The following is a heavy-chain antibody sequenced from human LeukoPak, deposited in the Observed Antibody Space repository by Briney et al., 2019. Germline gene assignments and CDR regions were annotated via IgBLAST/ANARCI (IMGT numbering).Heavy chain of an antibody. D-gene: IGHD4-17*01. CDR3: AREHKSYGDYPYYFDS. CDR1: SDSISSGDYY. CDR2: INKNGGT. V-gene: IGHV4-30-4*01. Sequence: SETLSLTCTVSSDSISSGDYYWSWIRQPAGKGLEFIGNINKNGGTYYNPPLKSRVSISIDTSKNQFSLKLTSVTAADTAVYFCAREHKSYGDYPYYFDSWGQGTLVTVSS. J-gene: IGHJ4*02.